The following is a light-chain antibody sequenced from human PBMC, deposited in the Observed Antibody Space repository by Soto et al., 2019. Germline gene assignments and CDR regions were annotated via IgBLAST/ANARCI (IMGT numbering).Light chain of an antibody. CDR1: QSISNY. V-gene: IGKV1-39*01. CDR3: QQSFIPRWT. Sequence: DIQMTQSPSSLSASVGDRVTITCRASQSISNYLNWYQQKPGKAPKLLIYAASSMPSGVPSSFSGSGSETEFTLTISSLQPDDSATCYCQQSFIPRWTLGQGTKVEV. CDR2: AAS. J-gene: IGKJ1*01.